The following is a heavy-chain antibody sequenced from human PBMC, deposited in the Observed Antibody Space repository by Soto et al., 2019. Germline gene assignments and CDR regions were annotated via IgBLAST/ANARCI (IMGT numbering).Heavy chain of an antibody. D-gene: IGHD3-3*01. CDR2: IGGSGATT. Sequence: PGGSLRLSCAASGFTFSTYGMSWVRQAPGKGLEWVSAIGGSGATTYYTDSVKGRFTISRDNSRNTVYLQMNSLRAEDTAVYYCAKLESSSHYWGQGTLVTVPQ. V-gene: IGHV3-23*01. CDR1: GFTFSTYG. J-gene: IGHJ4*02. CDR3: AKLESSSHY.